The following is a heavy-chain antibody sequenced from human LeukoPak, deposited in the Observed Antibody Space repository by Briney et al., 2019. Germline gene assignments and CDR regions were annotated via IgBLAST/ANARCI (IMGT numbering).Heavy chain of an antibody. CDR2: ITTYNGNT. D-gene: IGHD6-19*01. Sequence: VASVKVSCKASGYTFTSFGISWVRQAPGQGLEWMGWITTYNGNTKYAQKVQSRVTMTTDTSTSTAYMELRSLRSDDTAVYYCARAVGSGWSSYFDYWGQGTLVAASS. V-gene: IGHV1-18*01. CDR3: ARAVGSGWSSYFDY. J-gene: IGHJ4*02. CDR1: GYTFTSFG.